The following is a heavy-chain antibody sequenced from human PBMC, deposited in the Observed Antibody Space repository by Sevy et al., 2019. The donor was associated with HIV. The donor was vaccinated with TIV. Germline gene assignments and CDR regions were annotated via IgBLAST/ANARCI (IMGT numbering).Heavy chain of an antibody. J-gene: IGHJ4*02. V-gene: IGHV3-21*01. CDR3: ARGSGAVVAGNYFDY. Sequence: GGSLRLSCGASGFTFSRYSMNWVRQAPGKGLEWVSSISSGNSYMYYADSVKGRFTISRDNAKNSLYLHMNSLRAEDTAVYYCARGSGAVVAGNYFDYWCQGILVTVSS. CDR1: GFTFSRYS. CDR2: ISSGNSYM. D-gene: IGHD6-19*01.